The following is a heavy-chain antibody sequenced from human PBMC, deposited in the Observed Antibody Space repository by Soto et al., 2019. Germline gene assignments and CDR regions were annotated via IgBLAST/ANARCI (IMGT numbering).Heavy chain of an antibody. J-gene: IGHJ4*02. CDR1: GFTFSTYS. V-gene: IGHV3-21*01. D-gene: IGHD3-22*01. CDR2: INSRSNYI. CDR3: ARTPHYYDSSGLPPYFDY. Sequence: LRLSCSASGFTFSTYSMNWVRQAPGKGLEWVSSINSRSNYIYYADSVKGRFIISRDNAKNSLYLQMNSLRAEDTAVYYCARTPHYYDSSGLPPYFDYRGQGTLVTVSS.